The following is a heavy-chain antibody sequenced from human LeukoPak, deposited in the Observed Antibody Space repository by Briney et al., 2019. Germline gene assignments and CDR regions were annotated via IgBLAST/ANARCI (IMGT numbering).Heavy chain of an antibody. D-gene: IGHD1-1*01. V-gene: IGHV1-2*02. CDR2: INPKSGDT. J-gene: IGHJ3*02. CDR3: ATGGTTAAAFDI. CDR1: GYTFTSYD. Sequence: ASVKVSCKASGYTFTSYDINWVRQATGQGLEWLGWINPKSGDTKYAQKFQRSVTMTRDTSISTAYMELSRLGSDDTAVYYCATGGTTAAAFDIWGQGTVVTVSS.